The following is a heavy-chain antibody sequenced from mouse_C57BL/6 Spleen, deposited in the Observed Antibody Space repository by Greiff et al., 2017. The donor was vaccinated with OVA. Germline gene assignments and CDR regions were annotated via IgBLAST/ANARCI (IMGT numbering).Heavy chain of an antibody. V-gene: IGHV3-1*01. Sequence: VQLKESGPGMVKPSQSLSLTCTVTGYSITSGYDWHWIRHFPGNKLEWMGYISYSGSTNYNPSFKSRISITHDTSKNHFFLKLNSVPTEDTATYCCAREGDLGRYFDVWGTGTTVTVSS. CDR1: GYSITSGYD. CDR3: AREGDLGRYFDV. D-gene: IGHD4-1*01. CDR2: ISYSGST. J-gene: IGHJ1*03.